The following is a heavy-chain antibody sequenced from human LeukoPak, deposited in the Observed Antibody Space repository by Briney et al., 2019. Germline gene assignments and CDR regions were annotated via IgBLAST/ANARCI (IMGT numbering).Heavy chain of an antibody. D-gene: IGHD3-10*01. J-gene: IGHJ3*02. CDR1: GFTFSSYA. Sequence: GRSLRLSCAASGFTFSSYAMHWVRQAPGKGLEWVAVISYDGSNKYYADSVKGRFTISRDNSKNTLYLQMNSLRAEDTAVYYCARDIWFGSPDDAFDIWGQGTMVTVSS. V-gene: IGHV3-30-3*01. CDR3: ARDIWFGSPDDAFDI. CDR2: ISYDGSNK.